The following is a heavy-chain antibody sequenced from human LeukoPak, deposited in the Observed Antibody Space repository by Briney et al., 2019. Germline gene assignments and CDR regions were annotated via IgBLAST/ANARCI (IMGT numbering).Heavy chain of an antibody. CDR2: ISGDGGST. CDR3: AKVMSMAAARVGFDY. Sequence: GGSLRLSCAASGFTVSSNYMSWVRQAPGKGLDWVSLISGDGGSTYYADSVKGRFTISRDNSKNSLYLQMNSLRTEDTALYYCAKVMSMAAARVGFDYWGQGTLVTVTS. J-gene: IGHJ4*02. CDR1: GFTVSSNY. V-gene: IGHV3-43*02. D-gene: IGHD6-13*01.